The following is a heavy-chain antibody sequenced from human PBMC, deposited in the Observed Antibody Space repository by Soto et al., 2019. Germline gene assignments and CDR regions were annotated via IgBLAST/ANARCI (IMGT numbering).Heavy chain of an antibody. J-gene: IGHJ6*02. CDR3: ARVTMVRGAPYAMDV. CDR2: INHSGST. D-gene: IGHD3-10*01. Sequence: QVQLQQWGAGLLKPSETLSLTCAVYGGSFSGYYWSWIRQPPGKGLEWIGEINHSGSTTYNPSLKSRVTISVDTSKNQFSLKLSAVTAADTAVYYCARVTMVRGAPYAMDVWGQGTTVTVSS. V-gene: IGHV4-34*01. CDR1: GGSFSGYY.